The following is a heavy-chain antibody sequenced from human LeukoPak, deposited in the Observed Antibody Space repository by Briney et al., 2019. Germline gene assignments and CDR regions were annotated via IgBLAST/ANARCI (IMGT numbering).Heavy chain of an antibody. D-gene: IGHD3-10*01. Sequence: SETLSLTCSVSGGSTRGYFWSWIRQPPGKGLEWIGHIYSSGSTTYTPSLQSRVTISVDTSKNQFSLKLSSVTAADTAVYYCARHYDSGSYPLDYWGQETLVTVST. CDR3: ARHYDSGSYPLDY. J-gene: IGHJ4*02. CDR1: GGSTRGYF. V-gene: IGHV4-59*08. CDR2: IYSSGST.